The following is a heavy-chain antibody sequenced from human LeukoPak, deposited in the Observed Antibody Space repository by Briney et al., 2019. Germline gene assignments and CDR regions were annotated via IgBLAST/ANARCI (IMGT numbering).Heavy chain of an antibody. Sequence: SETLSLTCAVYGGSFSGYYWSWIRQPPGKGLEWIGEINHSGSTNYNPSLKSRVTISVDTSKNQFSLKLSSVTAADTAMYYCSYYDSSGYYYVYPNWGQGTLVTVSS. J-gene: IGHJ4*02. CDR3: SYYDSSGYYYVYPN. CDR1: GGSFSGYY. CDR2: INHSGST. D-gene: IGHD3-22*01. V-gene: IGHV4-34*03.